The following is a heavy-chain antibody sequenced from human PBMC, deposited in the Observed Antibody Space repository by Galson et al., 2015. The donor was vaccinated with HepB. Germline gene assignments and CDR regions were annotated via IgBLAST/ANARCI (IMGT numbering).Heavy chain of an antibody. CDR1: GDSVSRNSVT. CDR2: TYYGSKWYN. J-gene: IGHJ4*02. Sequence: CAISGDSVSRNSVTWNWIRQSPSRGLEWLARTYYGSKWYNDYAVSVKSRVIISPDTSRNQFSLKLNSVTPDDTAIYYCVRMVMGRIDYWGRGTLVTVSS. CDR3: VRMVMGRIDY. D-gene: IGHD2-8*01. V-gene: IGHV6-1*01.